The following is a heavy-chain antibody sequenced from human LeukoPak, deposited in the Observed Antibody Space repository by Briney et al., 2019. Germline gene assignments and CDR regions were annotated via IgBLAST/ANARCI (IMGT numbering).Heavy chain of an antibody. CDR2: IYPGDSDT. CDR1: GYSFTSYW. D-gene: IGHD2-2*02. CDR3: ARLYSRDCSSTSCYSY. V-gene: IGHV5-51*01. J-gene: IGHJ4*02. Sequence: KNGESLKISCKGSGYSFTSYWIGWVRQMPGKGLEWMGIIYPGDSDTRYSPPFQGQVTISTDKSISTAYLQWSSLKASDTAMYYCARLYSRDCSSTSCYSYWGQGTLVTVSS.